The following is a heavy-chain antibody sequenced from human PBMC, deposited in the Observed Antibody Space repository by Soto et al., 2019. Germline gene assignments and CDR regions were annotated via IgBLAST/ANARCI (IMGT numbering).Heavy chain of an antibody. CDR1: GASISSYY. V-gene: IGHV4-4*07. Sequence: SETLSLTCTVSGASISSYYWSGIRLSAGRGLEWIGRLYTSGSSDYNPSLKSRVTMSADTSKNQFFVKLTSVTAADTAVYYCVRDRYSGYGFWFDPWGQGTLVTVSS. D-gene: IGHD5-12*01. J-gene: IGHJ5*02. CDR3: VRDRYSGYGFWFDP. CDR2: LYTSGSS.